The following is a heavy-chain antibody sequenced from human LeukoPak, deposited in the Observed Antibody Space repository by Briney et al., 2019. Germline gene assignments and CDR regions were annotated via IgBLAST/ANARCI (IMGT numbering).Heavy chain of an antibody. Sequence: PGRSLRLSCAASGFTFSNYGMHWVRQAPGKGLGWVALISYDGSNKYYADSVKGRFTISRDNSKNTLYLQMNSLRAHDTAVYYCAKDVVEVRWSLDYWGQGTLVTVSS. V-gene: IGHV3-30*18. CDR1: GFTFSNYG. CDR2: ISYDGSNK. J-gene: IGHJ4*02. D-gene: IGHD5-24*01. CDR3: AKDVVEVRWSLDY.